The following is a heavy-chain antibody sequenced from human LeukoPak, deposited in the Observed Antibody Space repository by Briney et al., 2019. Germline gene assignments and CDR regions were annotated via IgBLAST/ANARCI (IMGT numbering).Heavy chain of an antibody. J-gene: IGHJ6*03. CDR2: ISGSGGST. D-gene: IGHD6-13*01. CDR1: RFTFSNYA. Sequence: GGSLRLSCAASRFTFSNYAMSWVRQAPGKGLEWVSAISGSGGSTYYADSVKGRFTISRDNSKNTLYLQMNSLRAEDTAVYYCARGTQQLVFYYYMDVWGKGTTVTVSS. V-gene: IGHV3-23*01. CDR3: ARGTQQLVFYYYMDV.